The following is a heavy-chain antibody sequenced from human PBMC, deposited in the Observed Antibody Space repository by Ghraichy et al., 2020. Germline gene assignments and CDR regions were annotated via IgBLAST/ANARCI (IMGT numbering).Heavy chain of an antibody. CDR3: ARGGRGAAYYFDY. CDR2: ISSSSYT. J-gene: IGHJ4*02. D-gene: IGHD1-26*01. Sequence: GGSLRLSCAASGFTFSDYYISWIRQAAGKGLEWVSYISSSSYTNYADSVKGRFTISRDNAKNSLYLQMNSLRAEDTAVYYCARGGRGAAYYFDYWGQGTLVTVSS. CDR1: GFTFSDYY. V-gene: IGHV3-11*06.